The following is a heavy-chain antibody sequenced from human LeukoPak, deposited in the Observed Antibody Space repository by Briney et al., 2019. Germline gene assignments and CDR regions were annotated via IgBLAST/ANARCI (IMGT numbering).Heavy chain of an antibody. D-gene: IGHD6-19*01. J-gene: IGHJ4*02. CDR2: TYYRAKRSK. CDR1: GDSVSSNIAA. CDR3: ARDGDSSGPFDY. V-gene: IGHV6-1*01. Sequence: SQTLSLTCAISGDSVSSNIAAWNRIRQSPSRGLKCLVRTYYRAKRSKDYAVSANTRITIKPDTSKNQFYLQLNSVTHEDTAVYYCARDGDSSGPFDYWGQGTLVTVSS.